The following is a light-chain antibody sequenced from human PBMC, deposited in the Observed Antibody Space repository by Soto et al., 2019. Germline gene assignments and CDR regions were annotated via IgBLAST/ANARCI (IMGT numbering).Light chain of an antibody. J-gene: IGKJ4*01. Sequence: EIPMTQSPSSLSASIGDRVTITCRASPTISNYLNWYQHKPGKAPELLIYAASKWQTGAPSRFSGSGSGTDFTLTISSLQPEDFATYYCQQTYSTPLTFGGGTKVEIQ. CDR3: QQTYSTPLT. CDR1: PTISNY. V-gene: IGKV1-39*01. CDR2: AAS.